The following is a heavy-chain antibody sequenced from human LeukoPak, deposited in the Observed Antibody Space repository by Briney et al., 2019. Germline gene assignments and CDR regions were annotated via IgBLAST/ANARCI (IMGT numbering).Heavy chain of an antibody. CDR3: ARGTGYPLIG. CDR1: GASFSGYY. V-gene: IGHV4-34*01. D-gene: IGHD3-22*01. Sequence: PSETLSLTCAVYGASFSGYYWSWIRQPPGKGLEWIGEINHSGSTNYNPSLKSRVTISVDTSKNQFSLKLSSVTAADTAVYYCARGTGYPLIGWSQGTLVTVSS. J-gene: IGHJ4*02. CDR2: INHSGST.